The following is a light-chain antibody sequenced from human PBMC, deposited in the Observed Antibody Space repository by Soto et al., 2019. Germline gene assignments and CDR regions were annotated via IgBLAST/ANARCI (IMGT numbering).Light chain of an antibody. CDR3: KQYGSSPLT. CDR1: QTIRRNC. CDR2: AAS. V-gene: IGKV3-20*01. J-gene: IGKJ1*01. Sequence: EIVVTQSPVTLSLSTGERAILSCRDSQTIRRNCLAWYQQTPGHAPRLLNYAASNRDTRIADRFSGSGSEIDFTLIISKLEHEDFSLYYCKQYGSSPLTFGQGTKVEIK.